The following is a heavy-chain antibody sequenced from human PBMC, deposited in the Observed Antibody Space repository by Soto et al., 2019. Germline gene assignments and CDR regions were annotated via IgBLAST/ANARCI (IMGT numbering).Heavy chain of an antibody. V-gene: IGHV3-23*01. CDR2: ISGSGGST. D-gene: IGHD3-10*01. Sequence: GGSLRLSCAASGFTFSSYAMSWVRQAPGKGLEWVSAISGSGGSTYYADSVKGRFTISRDNSKNTLYLQMNSLRAEDTAVYYCAKDSGLLCFETSFDYCGQGSLGTVSS. CDR1: GFTFSSYA. J-gene: IGHJ4*02. CDR3: AKDSGLLCFETSFDY.